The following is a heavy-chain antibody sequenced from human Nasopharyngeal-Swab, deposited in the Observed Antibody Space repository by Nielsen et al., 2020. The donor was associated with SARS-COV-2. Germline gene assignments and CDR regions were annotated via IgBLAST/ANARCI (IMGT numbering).Heavy chain of an antibody. D-gene: IGHD1-14*01. Sequence: GESLKISCAASGFTFSSYAMHWVRQAPGKGLEWVAVTSYDGSNKYYADSVKGRFTISRDNSKNTLYLQMNSLRAEDTAVYYCARDTGSQMDVWGPGTLVTVSS. CDR1: GFTFSSYA. CDR3: ARDTGSQMDV. CDR2: TSYDGSNK. J-gene: IGHJ4*02. V-gene: IGHV3-30-3*01.